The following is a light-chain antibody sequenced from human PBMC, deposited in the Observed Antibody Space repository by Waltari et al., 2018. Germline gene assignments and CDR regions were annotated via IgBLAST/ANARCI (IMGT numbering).Light chain of an antibody. CDR2: DAS. CDR1: QGVGRY. CDR3: QKYVNLPAT. Sequence: EIVLTQSPGTLSLSPGERATLPCRASQGVGRYLAWYQQKPGQAPRLLIYDASTRATGIPDRFSGSGSGTDFSLTISRLEPEDFAVYYCQKYVNLPATFGQGTKVEIK. J-gene: IGKJ1*01. V-gene: IGKV3-20*01.